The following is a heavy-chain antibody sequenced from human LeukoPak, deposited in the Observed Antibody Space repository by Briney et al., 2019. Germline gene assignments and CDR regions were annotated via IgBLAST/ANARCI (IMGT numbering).Heavy chain of an antibody. D-gene: IGHD2-2*01. CDR1: GESFSGYY. CDR2: IHHSGST. CDR3: ARGLPIRVLADLVPAAAYFDY. V-gene: IGHV4-34*01. J-gene: IGHJ4*02. Sequence: SETLSLTCAVYGESFSGYYWTWIRQAPGKGLEWIGEIHHSGSTNYNPSLKSRVTISVDTSKNQFSLKLSSVTAADTAVYYCARGLPIRVLADLVPAAAYFDYWGQGTLVTVSS.